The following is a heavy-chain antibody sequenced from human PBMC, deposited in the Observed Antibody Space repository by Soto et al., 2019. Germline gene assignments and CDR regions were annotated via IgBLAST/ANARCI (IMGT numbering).Heavy chain of an antibody. J-gene: IGHJ5*02. V-gene: IGHV4-39*01. CDR3: ARRERAAGTDWWFDP. CDR2: IYYSGST. CDR1: GGSSISSSFH. D-gene: IGHD6-13*01. Sequence: SETLSVTCTVSGGSSISSSFHWGCIRQPPGKGLEWIGSIYYSGSTYYSPSLKSRVTISVDTSKNQFSLKLSSVTAADTAVYYCARRERAAGTDWWFDPWGQGTLVTVSS.